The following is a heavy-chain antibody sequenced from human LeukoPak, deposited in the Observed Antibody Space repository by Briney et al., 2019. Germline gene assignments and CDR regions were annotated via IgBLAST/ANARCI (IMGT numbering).Heavy chain of an antibody. CDR2: IYHSGST. V-gene: IGHV4-38-2*02. J-gene: IGHJ3*02. D-gene: IGHD3-22*01. Sequence: PSETLSLTCAVSGYSITSGYYWAWIRQPPGKGLEWIGNIYHSGSTYYNPSLKSRVTISVDTSKNQFSLKLSSVTAADTAVYYCARDRFGGYGAFDIWGQGTMVTVSS. CDR1: GYSITSGYY. CDR3: ARDRFGGYGAFDI.